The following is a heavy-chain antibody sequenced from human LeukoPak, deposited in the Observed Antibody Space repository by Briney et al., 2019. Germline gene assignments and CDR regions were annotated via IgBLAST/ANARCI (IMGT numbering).Heavy chain of an antibody. J-gene: IGHJ6*03. CDR1: AFTFSNYA. Sequence: GGSLRLSCAASAFTFSNYAMNWVRQAPGKGLEWVSAISGSGNTVHYADSVKGRFTISRDNSKSTLYLQMNSLTAEDMAVYYCAKAGGYYYYFYTDVWGKGTTVTVSS. CDR2: ISGSGNTV. CDR3: AKAGGYYYYFYTDV. V-gene: IGHV3-23*01. D-gene: IGHD2-8*02.